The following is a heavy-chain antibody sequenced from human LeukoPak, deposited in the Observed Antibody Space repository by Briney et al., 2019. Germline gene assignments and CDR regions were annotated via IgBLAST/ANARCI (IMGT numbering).Heavy chain of an antibody. Sequence: SETLSLTCTVSGGSISSYYWSWIRQPPGKGLEWIGYIYYSGSTNYNPSLKSRVTISVDTSKNQFSLKLSSVTAADTAVYYCATGVVPAADGGSNWFDPWGQGTLVTVSS. V-gene: IGHV4-59*12. CDR1: GGSISSYY. J-gene: IGHJ5*02. CDR2: IYYSGST. CDR3: ATGVVPAADGGSNWFDP. D-gene: IGHD2-2*01.